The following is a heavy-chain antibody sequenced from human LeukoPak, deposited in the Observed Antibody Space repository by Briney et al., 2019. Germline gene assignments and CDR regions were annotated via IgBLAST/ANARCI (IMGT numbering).Heavy chain of an antibody. J-gene: IGHJ6*02. CDR2: IYYSGST. Sequence: SETLSLTCTVSGGSISSSSYYWGWIRQPPGRGLEWIGSIYYSGSTYYNPSLKSRVTISVDTSKNQFSLKLSSVTAADTAVYYCARSNYYYGMDVRGQGTTVTVSS. V-gene: IGHV4-39*01. CDR1: GGSISSSSYY. CDR3: ARSNYYYGMDV.